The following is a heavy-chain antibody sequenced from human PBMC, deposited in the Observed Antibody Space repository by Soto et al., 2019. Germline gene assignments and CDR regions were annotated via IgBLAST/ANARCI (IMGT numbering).Heavy chain of an antibody. CDR2: INPSSGNT. V-gene: IGHV1-46*01. Sequence: ASVKVSCKASGYTFTSYFMHWVRQAPGQGLEWMGIINPSSGNTSYAQKFQDRVTMTRDTSTGTAYMELSSLRSEDTAVYYCAAHGGNSTAFDIWGQGTMVTVSS. D-gene: IGHD2-21*02. J-gene: IGHJ3*02. CDR3: AAHGGNSTAFDI. CDR1: GYTFTSYF.